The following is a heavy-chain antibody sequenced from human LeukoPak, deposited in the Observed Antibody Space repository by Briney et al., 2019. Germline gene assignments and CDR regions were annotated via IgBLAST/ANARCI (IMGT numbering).Heavy chain of an antibody. Sequence: PGGSLRLSCAASALTFSSYAMTWVRQAPGRGLEWVSTISGSGYSTYYADSVKGRFTISRDTSKKTLYLQMNSLRAEDTALYYCAKRDSYGMDVWGQGTTVTVFS. J-gene: IGHJ6*02. CDR1: ALTFSSYA. CDR2: ISGSGYST. CDR3: AKRDSYGMDV. V-gene: IGHV3-23*01.